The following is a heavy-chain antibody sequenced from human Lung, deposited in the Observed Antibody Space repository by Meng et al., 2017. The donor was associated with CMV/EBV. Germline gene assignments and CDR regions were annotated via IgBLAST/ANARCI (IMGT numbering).Heavy chain of an antibody. Sequence: ASVXVSXKASGYTFTGYYMHWVRQAPGQGLEWMGWINPNSGGTNYAQKFQGRVTMTRDTSISTAYMELSRLRSDDTAVYYCARPGRDFWSGYRAHLLMDVXGRGXTVTVSS. J-gene: IGHJ6*02. V-gene: IGHV1-2*02. CDR1: GYTFTGYY. CDR2: INPNSGGT. CDR3: ARPGRDFWSGYRAHLLMDV. D-gene: IGHD3-3*01.